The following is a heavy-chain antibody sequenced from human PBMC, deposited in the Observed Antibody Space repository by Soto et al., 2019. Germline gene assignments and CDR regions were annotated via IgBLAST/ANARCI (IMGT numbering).Heavy chain of an antibody. CDR2: IYYSGST. V-gene: IGHV4-39*01. CDR1: GGSISSSSYY. Sequence: SETLSLTCTVSGGSISSSSYYWGWIRQPPGKGLEWIGSIYYSGSTYYNPSLKSRVTISVDTSKNQFSLKLSSVTAADTAVYYCARHDALCFEELVRGYYGMVAWGEGPTVSVS. J-gene: IGHJ6*02. D-gene: IGHD3-10*01. CDR3: ARHDALCFEELVRGYYGMVA.